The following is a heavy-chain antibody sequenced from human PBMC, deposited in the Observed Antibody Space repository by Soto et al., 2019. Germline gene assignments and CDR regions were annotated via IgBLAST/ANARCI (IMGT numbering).Heavy chain of an antibody. D-gene: IGHD3-9*01. CDR3: AIDSAGQPYYYYYMDV. CDR2: INHSGST. CDR1: GGSFSGYY. Sequence: ETLSLTCAVYGGSFSGYYWSWIRQPPGKGLEWIGEINHSGSTNYNPSLKSRVTISVDTSKNQFSLKLSSVTAADTAVYYCAIDSAGQPYYYYYMDVWGKGTTVTVSS. V-gene: IGHV4-34*01. J-gene: IGHJ6*03.